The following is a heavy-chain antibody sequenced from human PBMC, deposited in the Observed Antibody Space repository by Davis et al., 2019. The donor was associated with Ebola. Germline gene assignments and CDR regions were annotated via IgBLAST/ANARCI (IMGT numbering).Heavy chain of an antibody. CDR3: VKDTSNIWFDI. CDR1: GFVFSSYV. J-gene: IGHJ3*02. V-gene: IGHV3-23*01. Sequence: GESLKISCAASGFVFSSYVMSWVRRAPGKGLEWVSTLCTSADTYYADSVKGRFTISKDNSKNTLYLQMNGLRVEDTAIYFCVKDTSNIWFDIWGRGTMVTVSS. D-gene: IGHD1-26*01. CDR2: LCTSADT.